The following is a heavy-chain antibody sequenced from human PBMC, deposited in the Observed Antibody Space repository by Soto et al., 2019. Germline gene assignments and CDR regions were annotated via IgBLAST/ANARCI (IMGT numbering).Heavy chain of an antibody. V-gene: IGHV1-18*01. CDR2: ISAYNGNT. CDR3: AREDYDFWSGYRSNWFDP. Sequence: ASVKVSCKASGYTFTSYGISWVRQAPGQGLEWMGWISAYNGNTNYAQKFQGRVTMTTDKSTSTAYMELSSLRSEDTAVYYCAREDYDFWSGYRSNWFDPWGQGTLVTVSS. CDR1: GYTFTSYG. J-gene: IGHJ5*02. D-gene: IGHD3-3*01.